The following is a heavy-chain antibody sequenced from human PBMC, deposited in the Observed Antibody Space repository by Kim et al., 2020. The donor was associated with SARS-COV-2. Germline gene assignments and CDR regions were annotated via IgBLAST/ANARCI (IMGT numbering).Heavy chain of an antibody. CDR3: ARQIDFSSSWFHRYWFDP. D-gene: IGHD6-13*01. Sequence: SETLSLTCTVSGGSISSSSYYWGWIRQPPGKGLEWIGSIYYSGSTYYNPSLKSRVTISVDTSKNQFSLKLSSVTAADTAVYYCARQIDFSSSWFHRYWFDPWGQGTLVTVSS. J-gene: IGHJ5*02. V-gene: IGHV4-39*01. CDR2: IYYSGST. CDR1: GGSISSSSYY.